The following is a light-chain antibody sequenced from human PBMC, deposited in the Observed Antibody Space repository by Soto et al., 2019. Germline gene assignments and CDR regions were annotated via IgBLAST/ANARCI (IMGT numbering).Light chain of an antibody. CDR1: QSARSSY. CDR2: GAS. Sequence: ELALTQSPGTLSLSPGERATLSCRACQSARSSYLAWYQQKPGQAPRLLIYGASSRATGIPDRFSGSGSGTDFTLTISRLEPEDFAVYYCQQSGNSSWTFGQGTKVDSK. CDR3: QQSGNSSWT. J-gene: IGKJ1*01. V-gene: IGKV3-20*01.